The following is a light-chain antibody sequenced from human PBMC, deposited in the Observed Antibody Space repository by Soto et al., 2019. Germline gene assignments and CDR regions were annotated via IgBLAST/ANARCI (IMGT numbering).Light chain of an antibody. Sequence: EIVLTPSPGTLSVSPWERVTLSCWASQSVDIDLAWYQQIPGQAPRLLIYGASTRATDMPGRFRGSGAGAEFTLTISSLQSEDSAVYYCQQYRGCPRTFGQGTKVDI. CDR1: QSVDID. CDR3: QQYRGCPRT. CDR2: GAS. V-gene: IGKV3D-15*01. J-gene: IGKJ1*01.